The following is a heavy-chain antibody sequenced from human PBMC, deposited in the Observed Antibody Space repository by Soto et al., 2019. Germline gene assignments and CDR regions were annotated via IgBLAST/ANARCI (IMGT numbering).Heavy chain of an antibody. CDR1: GCYLSSSIYY. Sequence: SETQSLTCTFSGCYLSSSIYYLGWISQPPGKGLEWIGSIYYSGSTYYNPSLKSRVTISVDTSKNQFSLKLSSVTAADTAVYYCARHCYEKRAAGPTHLDYCGQGTLVTVSS. J-gene: IGHJ4*02. CDR3: ARHCYEKRAAGPTHLDY. CDR2: IYYSGST. D-gene: IGHD6-13*01. V-gene: IGHV4-39*01.